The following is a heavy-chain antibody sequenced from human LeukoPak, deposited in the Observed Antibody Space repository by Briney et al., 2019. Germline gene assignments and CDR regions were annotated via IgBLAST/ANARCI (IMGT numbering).Heavy chain of an antibody. V-gene: IGHV3-48*03. CDR1: TFDLSPYE. Sequence: GGSLRLSCAASTFDLSPYEMSWVREAPGKGLEWISYISSTDGSVHYADSVKGRFTISRDNSKNTLYLQMSSLRVEDTAVYYCARDRGKLRYFDLWGQGTLLTVSS. CDR2: ISSTDGSV. CDR3: ARDRGKLRYFDL. D-gene: IGHD3-9*01. J-gene: IGHJ4*02.